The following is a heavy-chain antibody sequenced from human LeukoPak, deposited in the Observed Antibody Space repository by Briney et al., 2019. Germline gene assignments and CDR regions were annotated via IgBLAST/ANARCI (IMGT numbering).Heavy chain of an antibody. V-gene: IGHV1-69*13. CDR1: GGTFSSYA. D-gene: IGHD3-10*01. CDR2: IIPIFGTA. CDR3: ARTGRVYYYGSGSAFDH. J-gene: IGHJ4*02. Sequence: SVKVSCKASGGTFSSYAISWVRQAPGQGLEWMGGIIPIFGTANYAQKFQGRVTITADESTSTAYMELSSLRSEDTAVYYCARTGRVYYYGSGSAFDHWGQGTLVTVSS.